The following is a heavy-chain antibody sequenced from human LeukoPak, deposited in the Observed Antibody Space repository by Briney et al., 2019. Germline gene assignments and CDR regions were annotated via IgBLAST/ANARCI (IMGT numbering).Heavy chain of an antibody. V-gene: IGHV3-7*01. J-gene: IGHJ4*02. CDR1: GFTFSNFW. Sequence: GGSLRLSCAASGFTFSNFWMSWVRQAPGKGLEWVANINQDSSEKYYVDSVKGRFTISRDNAKNSLYLQLNTLRPEDTAVYYCVQGWRDNWGQGTLVTVSS. CDR2: INQDSSEK. D-gene: IGHD2-15*01. CDR3: VQGWRDN.